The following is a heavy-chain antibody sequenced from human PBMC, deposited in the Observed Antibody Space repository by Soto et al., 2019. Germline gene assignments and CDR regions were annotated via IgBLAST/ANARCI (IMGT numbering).Heavy chain of an antibody. CDR2: ISYDGSNK. D-gene: IGHD3-3*01. CDR3: ARDRVHSDPDYDFWSGYPDY. CDR1: RFTFSSYA. Sequence: PGGSLRLSCAASRFTFSSYAMHWVRQAPGKGLEWVAVISYDGSNKYYADSVKGRFTISRDNSKNTLYLQMNSLRAEDTAVYYCARDRVHSDPDYDFWSGYPDYWGQGTLVTVSS. V-gene: IGHV3-30-3*01. J-gene: IGHJ4*02.